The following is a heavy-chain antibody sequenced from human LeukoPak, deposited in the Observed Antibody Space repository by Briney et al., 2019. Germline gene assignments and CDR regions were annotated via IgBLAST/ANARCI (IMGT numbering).Heavy chain of an antibody. D-gene: IGHD6-19*01. V-gene: IGHV3-23*01. Sequence: GGSLRLSCAASGFSFGSYAMSWVRQAPGKGLEWVSAITGTGGSTYYAASVKGRFTVSRDNSENTLYLQMSSLRAEDTAMYYCAKVRDTRDWYKDAFDIWGQGTRVTVSS. CDR1: GFSFGSYA. J-gene: IGHJ3*02. CDR2: ITGTGGST. CDR3: AKVRDTRDWYKDAFDI.